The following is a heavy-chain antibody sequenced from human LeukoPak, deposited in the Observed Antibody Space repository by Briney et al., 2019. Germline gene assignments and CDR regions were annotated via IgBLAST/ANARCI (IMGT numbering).Heavy chain of an antibody. V-gene: IGHV3-30*18. D-gene: IGHD7-27*01. CDR1: GFTFSSYG. CDR3: AKVGNDYYYGMDV. CDR2: ISYDGSNK. Sequence: GGSLRLSCAASGFTFSSYGMHRVRQAPGKGLEWVAVISYDGSNKYYADSVKGRFTISRDNSKNTLYLQMNSLRAEDTAVYYCAKVGNDYYYGMDVWGQGTTVTVSS. J-gene: IGHJ6*02.